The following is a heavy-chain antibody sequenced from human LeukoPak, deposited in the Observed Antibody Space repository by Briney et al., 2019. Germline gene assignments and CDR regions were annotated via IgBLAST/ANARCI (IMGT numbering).Heavy chain of an antibody. CDR1: GYTFTSYG. CDR3: ARVSRYSYGFGYAFDI. CDR2: ISAYNGNT. D-gene: IGHD5-18*01. V-gene: IGHV1-18*01. Sequence: ASVKVSCKASGYTFTSYGISWVRQAPGQGLEWMGWISAYNGNTNYAQKLQGRVIMTTDTSTSTAYMELRSPRSDDTAVYYCARVSRYSYGFGYAFDIWGQGTMVTVSS. J-gene: IGHJ3*02.